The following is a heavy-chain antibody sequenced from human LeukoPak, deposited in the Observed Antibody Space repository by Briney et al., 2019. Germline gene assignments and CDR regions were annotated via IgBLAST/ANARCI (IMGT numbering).Heavy chain of an antibody. V-gene: IGHV3-9*01. CDR3: AKDKRYSGSYYDY. J-gene: IGHJ4*02. CDR1: GFTFSSYW. Sequence: GGSLRLSCAASGFTFSSYWMSWVRQAPGKGLEWVSGISWNSGSIGYADSVKGRFTISRDNAKNSLYLQMNSLRAEDTALYYCAKDKRYSGSYYDYWGQGTLVTVSS. CDR2: ISWNSGSI. D-gene: IGHD1-26*01.